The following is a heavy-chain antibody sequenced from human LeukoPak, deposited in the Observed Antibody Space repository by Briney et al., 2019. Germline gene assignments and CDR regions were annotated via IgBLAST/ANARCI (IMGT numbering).Heavy chain of an antibody. CDR1: GGSISSSSYY. CDR3: ARGVGATYRYYYYYMDV. CDR2: INHSGST. D-gene: IGHD1-26*01. J-gene: IGHJ6*03. V-gene: IGHV4-39*07. Sequence: SETLSLTCTVSGGSISSSSYYWSWIRQPPGKGLEWIGEINHSGSTNYNPSLKSRVTISVDTSKNQFSLKLSSVTAADTAVYYCARGVGATYRYYYYYMDVWGKGTTVTVSS.